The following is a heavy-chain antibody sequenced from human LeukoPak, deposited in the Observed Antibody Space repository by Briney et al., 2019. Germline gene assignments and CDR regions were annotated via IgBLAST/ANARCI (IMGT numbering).Heavy chain of an antibody. CDR3: ARLNPYDFWGGYYM. V-gene: IGHV4-39*01. D-gene: IGHD3-3*01. J-gene: IGHJ4*02. Sequence: SETLSLTCTVSGGSISSSSYYWGWIRQPPGKGLVWIGSIYYSGSTYYNPSLKSRVTISVDTSKNQFSLKLSSVTAADTAVYYCARLNPYDFWGGYYMWGQGTLVTVSS. CDR2: IYYSGST. CDR1: GGSISSSSYY.